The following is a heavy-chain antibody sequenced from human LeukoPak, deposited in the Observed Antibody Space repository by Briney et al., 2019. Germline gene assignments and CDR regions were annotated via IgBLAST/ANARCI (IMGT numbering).Heavy chain of an antibody. D-gene: IGHD4-17*01. CDR2: INPSGGST. CDR1: GYTFTSYY. J-gene: IGHJ6*03. V-gene: IGHV1-46*01. Sequence: ASVKVSCKASGYTFTSYYMHWVRQAPGQGLEWMGIINPSGGSTSYAQKFQGRVTMTRDRSTSTVYMELSSLRSEDTAVYYCAREPYGDYEDYYYYYMDVWGKGTTVTVSS. CDR3: AREPYGDYEDYYYYYMDV.